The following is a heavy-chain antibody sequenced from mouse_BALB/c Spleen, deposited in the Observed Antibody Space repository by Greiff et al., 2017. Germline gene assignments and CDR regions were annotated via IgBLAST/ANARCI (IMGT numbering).Heavy chain of an antibody. CDR1: GYTFTSYY. Sequence: VQLQQSGAELVKPGASVKLSCKASGYTFTSYYMYWVKQRPGQGLEWIGEINPSNGGTNFNEKFKSKATLTVDKSSSTAYMQLSSLTSEDSAVYYCTREGGNYLFAYWGQGTLVTVSA. CDR3: TREGGNYLFAY. CDR2: INPSNGGT. J-gene: IGHJ3*01. V-gene: IGHV1S81*02. D-gene: IGHD2-1*01.